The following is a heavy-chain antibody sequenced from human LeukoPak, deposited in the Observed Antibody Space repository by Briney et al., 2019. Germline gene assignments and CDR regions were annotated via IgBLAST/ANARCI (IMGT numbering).Heavy chain of an antibody. J-gene: IGHJ4*02. CDR3: ARDYDSGYSYGYFDY. D-gene: IGHD5-18*01. CDR2: INPSGGST. CDR1: GYTFTSYY. Sequence: ASVKVSCKASGYTFTSYYMHWVRQAPGQGLEWMGIINPSGGSTSYAQKFQGRVTMTRDMSTSTVYMELSSLRSEDTAVYYCARDYDSGYSYGYFDYWGRGTLVTVSS. V-gene: IGHV1-46*01.